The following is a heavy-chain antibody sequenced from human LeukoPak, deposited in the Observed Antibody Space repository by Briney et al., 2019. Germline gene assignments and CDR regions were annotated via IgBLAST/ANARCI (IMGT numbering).Heavy chain of an antibody. V-gene: IGHV1-2*02. Sequence: VASVKVSCKASGYTFTGYYMHWVRQAPGQGLEWMGWINSNSGGTNYAEKFQGRVTMTRDTSINTAYMELSGLRSDDTAVYYCARNIATNWGQIYYYYGMDVWGQGTTVTVSS. CDR1: GYTFTGYY. CDR3: ARNIATNWGQIYYYYGMDV. D-gene: IGHD7-27*01. J-gene: IGHJ6*02. CDR2: INSNSGGT.